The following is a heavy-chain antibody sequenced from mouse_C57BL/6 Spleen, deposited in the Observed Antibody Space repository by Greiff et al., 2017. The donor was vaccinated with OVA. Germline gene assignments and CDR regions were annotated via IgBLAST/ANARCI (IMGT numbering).Heavy chain of an antibody. CDR3: DKNFGCDDWSMDD. Sequence: QVQLQQSGPGLVQPSQSLSITCTVSGFSLTSYGVHWVRQSPGKGLEWLGVIWSGGGKGYDAAFISRLSISKDNSKSQVFCKINSLQADDTSIYYRDKNFGCDDWSMDDWGKGTSVTVSS. D-gene: IGHD2-2*01. V-gene: IGHV2-2*01. J-gene: IGHJ4*01. CDR1: GFSLTSYG. CDR2: IWSGGGK.